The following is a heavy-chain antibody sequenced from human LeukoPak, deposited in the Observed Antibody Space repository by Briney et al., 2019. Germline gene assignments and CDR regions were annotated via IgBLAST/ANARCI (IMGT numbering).Heavy chain of an antibody. CDR1: GFTFSSYT. Sequence: PGGSLRLSCAASGFTFSSYTMNWVRQAPGKGLEWVSSIAGSSGYISYADSVKGRFTISRDNAKKSLYLQLTSLTAEDTAVYYCARDRGAYCGGDCYLGFDYWGRGTLVTVSS. CDR3: ARDRGAYCGGDCYLGFDY. J-gene: IGHJ4*01. V-gene: IGHV3-21*01. D-gene: IGHD2-21*02. CDR2: IAGSSGYI.